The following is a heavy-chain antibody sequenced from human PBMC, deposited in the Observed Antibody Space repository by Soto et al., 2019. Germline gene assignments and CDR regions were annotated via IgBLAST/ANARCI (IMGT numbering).Heavy chain of an antibody. J-gene: IGHJ4*02. V-gene: IGHV3-30*18. Sequence: QVQLVESGGGVVQPGRSLRLSCAASGFTFNIHAMHWVRQAPGKGLEWVALISYDGSNRHYVDSVKGRFTISRDNSKNTLSRQMNSLRPEDTAVYYCVKDLRRGYFDYWGQGTLVTVSS. D-gene: IGHD3-10*01. CDR1: GFTFNIHA. CDR3: VKDLRRGYFDY. CDR2: ISYDGSNR.